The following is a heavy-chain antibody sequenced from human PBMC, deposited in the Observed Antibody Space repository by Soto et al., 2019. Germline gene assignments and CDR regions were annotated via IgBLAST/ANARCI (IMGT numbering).Heavy chain of an antibody. J-gene: IGHJ4*02. CDR1: GGSISIGGYY. CDR2: IYYSGST. D-gene: IGHD3-3*01. V-gene: IGHV4-31*03. Sequence: PSDTLSLTCTVSGGSISIGGYYWSWILHHPGKGLEWIGSIYYSGSTYYTPSLKSRVTISVDTSRNQFSLQLNSLTAADTAVYYCARAAPATYDDDNHGYHTDYWGQGTLVTVSS. CDR3: ARAAPATYDDDNHGYHTDY.